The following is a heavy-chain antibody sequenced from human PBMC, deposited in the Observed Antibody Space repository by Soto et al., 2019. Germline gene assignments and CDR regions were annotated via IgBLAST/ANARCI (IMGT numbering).Heavy chain of an antibody. D-gene: IGHD3-16*02. J-gene: IGHJ4*02. CDR2: ISAYNGNT. CDR3: ARVRAGLWGSYRYYLDY. V-gene: IGHV1-18*04. Sequence: ASVKVPCKASGYTFTSYGISWVRLAPGQGLEWIGWISAYNGNTNYAQNLQGRVTMTTDTSKSTAYMELRSLRSDDSAVFYCARVRAGLWGSYRYYLDYWGQGTLVTVSS. CDR1: GYTFTSYG.